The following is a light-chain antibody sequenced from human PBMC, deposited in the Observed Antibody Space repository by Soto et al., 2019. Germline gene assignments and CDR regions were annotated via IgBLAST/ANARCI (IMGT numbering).Light chain of an antibody. J-gene: IGLJ1*01. Sequence: QSALTQPASVSGSPGQSITISCTGTSSDVGAYNYVSWYQQHPGKAPKLMIYEVSYRPSGVSNRFSGSKSGNTASLTISGLQAEDEADYYCCSYTSSRTLVFATGTKLTV. CDR2: EVS. CDR3: CSYTSSRTLV. V-gene: IGLV2-14*01. CDR1: SSDVGAYNY.